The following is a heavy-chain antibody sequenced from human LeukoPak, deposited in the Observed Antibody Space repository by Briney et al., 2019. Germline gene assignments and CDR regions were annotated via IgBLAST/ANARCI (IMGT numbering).Heavy chain of an antibody. CDR2: INPNSGNA. V-gene: IGHV1-8*03. D-gene: IGHD2-2*02. Sequence: ASVKVSCKASGYTFTTYDINWVRQATGQGLEWMGWINPNSGNAGYSQNFQGRVTFTRDTSISTAYMELSSLRSEDTAVYLCARATVMAGYCTTTRCYKPFDIWGQGTMVTVSS. CDR3: ARATVMAGYCTTTRCYKPFDI. CDR1: GYTFTTYD. J-gene: IGHJ3*02.